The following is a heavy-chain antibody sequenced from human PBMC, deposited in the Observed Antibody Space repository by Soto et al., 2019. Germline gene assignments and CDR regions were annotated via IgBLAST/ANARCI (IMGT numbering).Heavy chain of an antibody. CDR2: IYYSGST. V-gene: IGHV4-39*01. CDR1: GGSISSNSYY. CDR3: AGQYYDFWSGYYYYFDY. D-gene: IGHD3-3*01. Sequence: PSETLSLTCTVSGGSISSNSYYWGWIRQPPGKGLEWIGSIYYSGSTYYNPSLKSRVTISVDTSKNQFSLKLSSVTAADTAVYYCAGQYYDFWSGYYYYFDYWGQGTLVTVS. J-gene: IGHJ4*02.